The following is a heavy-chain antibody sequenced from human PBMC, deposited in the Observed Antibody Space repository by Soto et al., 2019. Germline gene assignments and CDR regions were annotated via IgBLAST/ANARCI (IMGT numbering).Heavy chain of an antibody. V-gene: IGHV5-51*01. J-gene: IGHJ5*02. D-gene: IGHD2-15*01. CDR2: IYPGDSDT. CDR1: GYSFTSYW. CDR3: ARLGGYCSGGSCYRRRYNWFDP. Sequence: SGESLKISCKGSGYSFTSYWIGWVRQMPGKGLEWMGIIYPGDSDTRYSPSFQGQVTISADKSISTAYLQWSSLKASDTAMYYCARLGGYCSGGSCYRRRYNWFDPWGQGTLVTVSS.